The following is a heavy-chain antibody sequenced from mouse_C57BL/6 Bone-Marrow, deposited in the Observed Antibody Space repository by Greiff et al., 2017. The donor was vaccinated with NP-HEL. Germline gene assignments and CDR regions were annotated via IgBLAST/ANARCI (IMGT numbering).Heavy chain of an antibody. J-gene: IGHJ1*03. CDR1: GYAFSSYW. Sequence: QVQLQQSGAELVKPGASVKISCKASGYAFSSYWMNWVKQRPGKGLEWIGQIYPGDGDTNYNGKFKGKATLTADKSSSTAYMQLSSLTSEDSAVYFCARSDYGSRDWYFDVWGTGTTVTVSS. V-gene: IGHV1-80*01. D-gene: IGHD1-1*01. CDR3: ARSDYGSRDWYFDV. CDR2: IYPGDGDT.